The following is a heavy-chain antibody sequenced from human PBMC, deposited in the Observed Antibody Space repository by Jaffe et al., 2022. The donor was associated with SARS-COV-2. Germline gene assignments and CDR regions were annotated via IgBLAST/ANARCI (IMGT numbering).Heavy chain of an antibody. D-gene: IGHD5-12*01. J-gene: IGHJ4*02. CDR2: IYYSGST. V-gene: IGHV4-39*01. CDR3: ARCISGYDYYFDY. CDR1: GGSISSSSYY. Sequence: QLQLQESGPGLVKPSETLSLTCTVSGGSISSSSYYWGWIRQPPGKGLEWIGSIYYSGSTYYNPSLKSRVTISVDTSKNQFSLKLSSVTAADTAVYYCARCISGYDYYFDYWGQGTLVTVSS.